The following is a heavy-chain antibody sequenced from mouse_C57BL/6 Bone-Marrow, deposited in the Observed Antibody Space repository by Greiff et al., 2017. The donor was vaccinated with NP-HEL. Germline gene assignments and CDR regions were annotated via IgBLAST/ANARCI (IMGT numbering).Heavy chain of an antibody. J-gene: IGHJ4*01. D-gene: IGHD2-4*01. CDR1: GYTFTDYE. CDR2: IDPETGGT. CDR3: TRRGIGLRLPYAIDY. Sequence: QVQLQQSGAELVRPGASVTLSCKASGYTFTDYEMHWVKQTPVHGLEWIGAIDPETGGTAYNQKFKGKAILTADKSSSTAYMELRSLTHEDSAVYSCTRRGIGLRLPYAIDYWGQGTSVTVSS. V-gene: IGHV1-15*01.